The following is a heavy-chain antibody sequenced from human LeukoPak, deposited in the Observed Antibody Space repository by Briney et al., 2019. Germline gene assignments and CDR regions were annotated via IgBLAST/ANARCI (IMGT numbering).Heavy chain of an antibody. CDR2: ISGSGGST. D-gene: IGHD5-24*01. CDR3: AKAKYPATITVSDCTLDY. J-gene: IGHJ4*02. Sequence: HAGGTLRLSCAASGFTFSSYGMSWVRQAPGKGLEWVSAISGSGGSTYYADSVKGRFTISRDNSKNTLYLQMNSLRAEDTAVYYCAKAKYPATITVSDCTLDYWGQGTLVTVSS. CDR1: GFTFSSYG. V-gene: IGHV3-23*01.